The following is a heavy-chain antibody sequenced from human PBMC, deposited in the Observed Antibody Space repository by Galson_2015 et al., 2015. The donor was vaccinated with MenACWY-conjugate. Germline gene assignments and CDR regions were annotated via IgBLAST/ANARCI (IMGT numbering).Heavy chain of an antibody. CDR3: ARGSAGYSYGSDY. D-gene: IGHD5-18*01. V-gene: IGHV4-59*12. CDR2: IYYSGST. Sequence: TLSLTCTVSGGSISSYYWSWIRQPPGKGLEWIGYIYYSGSTNYNPSLKSRVTISVDTSKNQFSLKLSSVTAADTAVYYCARGSAGYSYGSDYWGQGTLVTVSS. J-gene: IGHJ4*02. CDR1: GGSISSYY.